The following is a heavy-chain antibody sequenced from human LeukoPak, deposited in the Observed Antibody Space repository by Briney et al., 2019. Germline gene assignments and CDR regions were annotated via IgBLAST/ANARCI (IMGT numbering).Heavy chain of an antibody. CDR1: GGSISSSSYY. J-gene: IGHJ5*02. Sequence: SETLSLTCTVSGGSISSSSYYWGWIRQPPGKGLEWIGSIYYSGSTYYNPSLKSRVTISVDTSKNQFSLRLSSETAADTAVYYCASRPVVAAVNWFDPWGQGTLVTVSS. V-gene: IGHV4-39*01. CDR2: IYYSGST. CDR3: ASRPVVAAVNWFDP. D-gene: IGHD2-15*01.